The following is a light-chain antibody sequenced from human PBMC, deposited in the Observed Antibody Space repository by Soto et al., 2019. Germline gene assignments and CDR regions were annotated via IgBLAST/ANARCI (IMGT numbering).Light chain of an antibody. CDR1: QTISTY. CDR3: QQGYSIHALN. J-gene: IGKJ4*01. Sequence: DIQMTHSPSSLSASVLYIVTISFRSSQTISTYLHWYQHKPGKVPRLLISDVSTLQSGVPGRFRGSGSETEFTLTITYLQPEDFATYYCQQGYSIHALNFGGGTKVDIK. CDR2: DVS. V-gene: IGKV1-39*01.